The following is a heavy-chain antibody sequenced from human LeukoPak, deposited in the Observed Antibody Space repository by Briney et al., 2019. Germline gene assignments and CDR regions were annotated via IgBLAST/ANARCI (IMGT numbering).Heavy chain of an antibody. V-gene: IGHV1-18*01. J-gene: IGHJ3*02. CDR1: GYTFTSYG. CDR3: TIPGGAYCSSTSCYRTGDAFDI. D-gene: IGHD2-2*01. Sequence: ASVKVSCKASGYTFTSYGVSWVRQAPGQGLEWMGWISAYNGNTNYAQKFQGRVTITTDESTSTAYMELSSLRSEDTAVYYCTIPGGAYCSSTSCYRTGDAFDIWGQGTMVTVSS. CDR2: ISAYNGNT.